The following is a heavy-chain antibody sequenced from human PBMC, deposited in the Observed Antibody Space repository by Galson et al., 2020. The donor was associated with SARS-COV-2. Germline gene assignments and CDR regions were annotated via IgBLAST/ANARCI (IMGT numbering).Heavy chain of an antibody. CDR1: GYTFTSYY. D-gene: IGHD3-22*01. CDR2: INPSSGSI. J-gene: IGHJ4*02. V-gene: IGHV1-46*01. CDR3: ARSWGGRDDSSGWTIDY. Sequence: ASVKVSCKASGYTFTSYYIHWVREAPGQGLEWMGIINPSSGSISYAQKFQGRVTMTRDTSTSTVYMDLSSQRSEDTAMFYCARSWGGRDDSSGWTIDYWGQGTLVTVSS.